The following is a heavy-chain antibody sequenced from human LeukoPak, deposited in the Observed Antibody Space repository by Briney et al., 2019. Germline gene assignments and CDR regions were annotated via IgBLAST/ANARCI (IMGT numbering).Heavy chain of an antibody. J-gene: IGHJ4*02. D-gene: IGHD1-1*01. CDR2: INPSGGNT. Sequence: GGSLRLSCAGSGFTFSCNPLSWVRQAPGKGLEWVSAINPSGGNTYYADSVRGRFTISRDNSKNTLYLQMNTLRAEDTAVYYCATTKQARRYFDYWGQGTLVTVSS. V-gene: IGHV3-23*01. CDR3: ATTKQARRYFDY. CDR1: GFTFSCNP.